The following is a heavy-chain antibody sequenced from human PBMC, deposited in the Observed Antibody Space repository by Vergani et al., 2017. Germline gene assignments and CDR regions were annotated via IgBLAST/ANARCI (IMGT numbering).Heavy chain of an antibody. CDR3: AGDNKQLRPRAFDL. CDR2: IYVSGIT. D-gene: IGHD4-23*01. CDR1: GASINNDFYY. Sequence: QVQLQESGPGLVKPSQTLSLTCTVSGASINNDFYYWHWIRQPAGKGLEWIGRIYVSGITDYNSSLQSRVSMSVDTSKNQFSLTLTSVTAADTAVYYCAGDNKQLRPRAFDLGGQGTMVTVSS. J-gene: IGHJ3*01. V-gene: IGHV4-61*02.